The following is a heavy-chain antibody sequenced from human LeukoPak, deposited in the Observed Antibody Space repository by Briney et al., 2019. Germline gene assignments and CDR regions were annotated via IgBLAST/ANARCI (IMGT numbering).Heavy chain of an antibody. CDR1: GFTFSSYG. J-gene: IGHJ4*02. Sequence: GGSLRLSCAASGFTFSSYGMHWVRQAPGKGLEWVAVIWYDGSNKYYADSVKGRFTISRDNSKNTLYLQMNSLRAEDTAVYYCARGSVGTPPPFESWGQGTLVTVSS. V-gene: IGHV3-33*01. CDR3: ARGSVGTPPPFES. CDR2: IWYDGSNK. D-gene: IGHD2-15*01.